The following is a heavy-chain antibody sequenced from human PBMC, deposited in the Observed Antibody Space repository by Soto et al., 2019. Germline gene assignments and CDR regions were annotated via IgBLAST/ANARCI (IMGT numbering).Heavy chain of an antibody. D-gene: IGHD3-22*01. CDR2: ISGSGSKT. V-gene: IGHV3-23*01. CDR1: GFTFSTYA. CDR3: ARDEYYYASSGYYRFDQ. J-gene: IGHJ4*02. Sequence: GGSLSLSCVASGFTFSTYAMIWVRQAPGKGLEWVSSISGSGSKTYYADSVKGRFTISRDDSKSTLYLQMNNLRAEDTAVYYCARDEYYYASSGYYRFDQWGQGTLVTVSS.